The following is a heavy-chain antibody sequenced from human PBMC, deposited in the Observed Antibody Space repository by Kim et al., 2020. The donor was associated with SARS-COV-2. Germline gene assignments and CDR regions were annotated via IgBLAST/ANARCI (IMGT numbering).Heavy chain of an antibody. CDR3: ARVLSGSGNSWFDP. CDR2: INGDDGDT. V-gene: IGHV1-3*01. D-gene: IGHD5-12*01. Sequence: ASVKVSCKASGYTFTNYNMHWVRHAPGQTPQWMGWINGDDGDTKYSQEFQDRVTLTMDKSASTAYMELSSLRSEDTAIYYCARVLSGSGNSWFDPWGQGTLVTVSS. J-gene: IGHJ5*02. CDR1: GYTFTNYN.